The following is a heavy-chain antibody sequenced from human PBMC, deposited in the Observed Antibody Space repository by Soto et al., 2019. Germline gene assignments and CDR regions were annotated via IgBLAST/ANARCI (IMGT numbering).Heavy chain of an antibody. V-gene: IGHV1-69*02. CDR1: GGTFSSYT. D-gene: IGHD5-18*01. Sequence: QVQLVQSGAEVKKPGSSVKVSCKASGGTFSSYTISWVRQAPGQGLEWMGRIIPILGIANYAQKFQGRVTITAVKSTSTAYMELSSLRSEDTAVYYCDARGYSYGDFDYWGQGTLVTVSS. J-gene: IGHJ4*02. CDR2: IIPILGIA. CDR3: DARGYSYGDFDY.